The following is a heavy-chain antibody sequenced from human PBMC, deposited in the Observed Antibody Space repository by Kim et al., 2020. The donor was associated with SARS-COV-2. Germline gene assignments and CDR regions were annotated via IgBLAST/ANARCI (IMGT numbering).Heavy chain of an antibody. CDR2: ISGSGGST. V-gene: IGHV3-23*01. J-gene: IGHJ2*01. D-gene: IGHD4-17*01. Sequence: GGSQRLSCAASGFTFSTYAMIWVRQAPGKGLEWDSTISGSGGSTYYAESVKGRFTISRDNSKNTLYLQMNSLRAEDTALSYCARITTVTTNWFFDLWGRGTLVTVSS. CDR1: GFTFSTYA. CDR3: ARITTVTTNWFFDL.